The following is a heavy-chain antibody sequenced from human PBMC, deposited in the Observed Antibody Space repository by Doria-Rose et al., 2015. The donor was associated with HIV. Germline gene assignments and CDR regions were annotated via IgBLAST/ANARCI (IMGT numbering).Heavy chain of an antibody. D-gene: IGHD6-13*01. J-gene: IGHJ4*02. CDR2: IFSDDER. CDR3: ARIKSSRWYHKYYFDF. V-gene: IGHV2-26*01. Sequence: QVTLKESGPVLVKPTETPTLTCTVSGVSLSSPGMGVSWIRQPPGKALEWLANIFSDDERSYKTSLRSRLTISRGTSKSQGVLTMTDMDPVDTATYYCARIKSSRWYHKYYFDFWGQGTLVIVSA. CDR1: GVSLSSPGMG.